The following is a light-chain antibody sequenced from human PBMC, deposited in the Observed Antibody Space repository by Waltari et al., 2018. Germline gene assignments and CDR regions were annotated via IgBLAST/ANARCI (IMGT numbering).Light chain of an antibody. CDR3: SSYTTSSTPGV. J-gene: IGLJ2*01. CDR2: EVG. Sequence: QSALTQPASGSCSPGQSITISCPRTSMYLGGYNYVSLYQQHPGKAPNLRIYEVGKWPSGVARRFSGSKAGTTASLTISGLQADDEADYYCSSYTTSSTPGVFGGGTKLTVL. CDR1: SMYLGGYNY. V-gene: IGLV2-14*01.